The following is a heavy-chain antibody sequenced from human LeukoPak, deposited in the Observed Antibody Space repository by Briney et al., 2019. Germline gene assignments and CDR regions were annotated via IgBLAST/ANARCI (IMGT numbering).Heavy chain of an antibody. CDR1: GVSISSHC. J-gene: IGHJ3*02. D-gene: IGHD2-15*01. CDR2: VYYTGSA. Sequence: SETLSLTCTVSGVSISSHCWSWIRQPPRKGLEWIGYVYYTGSANYNPSLKSRVTISLDTSKSQFSLKLSSVTAVDTAVYFCARGVDCSDFAFDIWGQGTMVTVSS. CDR3: ARGVDCSDFAFDI. V-gene: IGHV4-59*11.